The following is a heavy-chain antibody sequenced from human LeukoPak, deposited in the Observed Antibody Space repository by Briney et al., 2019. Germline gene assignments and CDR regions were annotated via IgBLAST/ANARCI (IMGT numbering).Heavy chain of an antibody. J-gene: IGHJ4*02. CDR1: GYTFTSYD. CDR2: MNPNSGNT. D-gene: IGHD2-8*01. CDR3: ARGRGMLRPFDY. V-gene: IGHV1-8*01. Sequence: GASVKVSCKASGYTFTSYDINWVRQATGQGLEWMGWMNPNSGNTGYAQKFQGRVTMTRNTSVSTAYMELSSLRSEDTAVYYCARGRGMLRPFDYWGQGTLVTVSS.